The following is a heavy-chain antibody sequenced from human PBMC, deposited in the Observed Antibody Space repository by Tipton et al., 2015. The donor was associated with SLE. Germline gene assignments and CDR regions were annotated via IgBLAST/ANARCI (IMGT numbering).Heavy chain of an antibody. D-gene: IGHD1-26*01. CDR3: ARVTGTRELLHGAFDI. CDR2: IYHSGST. CDR1: GYSISSGYY. V-gene: IGHV4-38-2*02. Sequence: LRLSCTVSGYSISSGYYWGWIRQPPGKGLEWIGSIYHSGSTYYNPSLKSRVTISVDTSKNQFSLKLSSVTAADTAVYYCARVTGTRELLHGAFDIWGQGTMVTVSS. J-gene: IGHJ3*02.